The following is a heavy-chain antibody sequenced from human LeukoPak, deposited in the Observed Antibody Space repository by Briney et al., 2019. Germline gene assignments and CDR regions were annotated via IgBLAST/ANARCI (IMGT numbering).Heavy chain of an antibody. J-gene: IGHJ3*02. CDR1: GFTFSDYY. Sequence: PGGSLRLSCAASGFTFSDYYMSWVRQAPGKGLEWVANIKQDGSEKYYVDSVKGRFTISRDNAKNSLYLQMNSLRAEDTAVYYCASTYVVVTAVHDAFHIWGQGTMVTVSS. D-gene: IGHD2-21*02. CDR2: IKQDGSEK. CDR3: ASTYVVVTAVHDAFHI. V-gene: IGHV3-7*01.